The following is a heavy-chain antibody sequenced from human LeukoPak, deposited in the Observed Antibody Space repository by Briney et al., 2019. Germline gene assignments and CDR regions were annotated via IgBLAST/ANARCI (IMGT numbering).Heavy chain of an antibody. J-gene: IGHJ4*02. V-gene: IGHV4-38-2*01. D-gene: IGHD5-18*01. CDR3: ARFRLWLHDIDY. Sequence: SSETLSLTCAVSGYSISSGYYWGWIRQPPGKGLEWIGRIYHSGSTYYNPSLKSRVTISVDTSKNQFSLKLSSVTAADTAVYYCARFRLWLHDIDYWGQGTLVTVSS. CDR2: IYHSGST. CDR1: GYSISSGYY.